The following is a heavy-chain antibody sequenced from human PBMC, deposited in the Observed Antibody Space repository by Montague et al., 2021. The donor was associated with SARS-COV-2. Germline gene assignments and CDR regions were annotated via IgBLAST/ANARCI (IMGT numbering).Heavy chain of an antibody. CDR2: ISYSGRT. CDR1: GGSVSSSPYY. J-gene: IGHJ6*03. V-gene: IGHV4-39*01. D-gene: IGHD3-10*01. CDR3: ASSYYYGSGTYVYNYYMDV. Sequence: SETLSLTCTVSGGSVSSSPYYWGWIRQLPGRGLEWVGSISYSGRTYLSPSLKSRLTISVDSSENQFSLRLSSVTAADTAVYYCASSYYYGSGTYVYNYYMDVWGKGTTVTVSS.